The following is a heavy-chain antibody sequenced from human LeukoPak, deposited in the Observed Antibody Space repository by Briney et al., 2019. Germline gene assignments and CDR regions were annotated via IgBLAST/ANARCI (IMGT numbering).Heavy chain of an antibody. J-gene: IGHJ1*01. Sequence: ASVKVSCKASGYTFTSYYMHWVRQAPGQGLEWMGIINPSGGSTSYAQKFQGRVTMTRDTSTSTVYMGLSSLRSEDTAVYYCATGAYCGGDCYSYFQHWGQGTLVTVSS. CDR3: ATGAYCGGDCYSYFQH. D-gene: IGHD2-21*02. CDR1: GYTFTSYY. V-gene: IGHV1-46*01. CDR2: INPSGGST.